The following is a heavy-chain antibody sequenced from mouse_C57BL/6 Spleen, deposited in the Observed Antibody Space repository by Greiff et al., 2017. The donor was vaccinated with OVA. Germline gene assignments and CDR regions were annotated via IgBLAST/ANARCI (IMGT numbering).Heavy chain of an antibody. D-gene: IGHD2-10*01. Sequence: VKQRPGQGLEWIGDIYPGSGSTNYNEKFKSKATLTVDTSSSTAYMQLSSLTSEDSAVYYCARSPPYYYWGQGTTLTVSS. V-gene: IGHV1-55*01. CDR3: ARSPPYYY. J-gene: IGHJ2*01. CDR2: IYPGSGST.